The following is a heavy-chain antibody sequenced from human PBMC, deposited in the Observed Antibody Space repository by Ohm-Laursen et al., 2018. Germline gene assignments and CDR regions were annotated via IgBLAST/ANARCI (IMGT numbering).Heavy chain of an antibody. CDR2: ITFSGADT. J-gene: IGHJ4*02. D-gene: IGHD5-18*01. Sequence: SLRLSCAASGFTFSNYAMAWVRQTPGTGLEWVSVITFSGADTAYPASVMGRFTISRDNAKNSLYLQMNSLRAEDTAVYYCARGGYSSIGYWGQGTLVTVSS. V-gene: IGHV3-23*01. CDR3: ARGGYSSIGY. CDR1: GFTFSNYA.